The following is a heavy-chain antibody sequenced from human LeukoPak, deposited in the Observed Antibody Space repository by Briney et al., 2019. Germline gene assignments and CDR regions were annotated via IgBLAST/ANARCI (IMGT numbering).Heavy chain of an antibody. D-gene: IGHD3-10*01. V-gene: IGHV1-2*02. J-gene: IGHJ4*02. CDR2: INPNSGGT. CDR3: ARGHYYGSGPNDY. Sequence: ASVKVSCKAPGYTFTGYYMHWVRQAPGQGLEWMGWINPNSGGTNYAQKFQGRVTMTRDTSISTAYMELSRLRSDDTAVYYCARGHYYGSGPNDYWGQGTLVTVSS. CDR1: GYTFTGYY.